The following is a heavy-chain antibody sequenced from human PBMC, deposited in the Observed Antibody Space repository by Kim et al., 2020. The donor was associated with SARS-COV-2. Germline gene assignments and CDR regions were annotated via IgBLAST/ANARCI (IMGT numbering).Heavy chain of an antibody. V-gene: IGHV4-4*02. Sequence: NDNPSLKSRVTISVDKSKNQFSLKLSSVTAADTAVYYCASRDLVGATPHWGQGTLVTVSS. D-gene: IGHD1-26*01. J-gene: IGHJ4*02. CDR3: ASRDLVGATPH.